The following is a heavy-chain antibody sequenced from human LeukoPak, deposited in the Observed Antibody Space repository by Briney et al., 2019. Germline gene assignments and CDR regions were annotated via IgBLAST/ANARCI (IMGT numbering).Heavy chain of an antibody. V-gene: IGHV3-30*18. Sequence: EGSLRLSCAASGFAFSSYGMHWVRQAPGKGLEWVAVISYDGSNKYYADSVKGRFTISRDNSKNTLYLQMNSLRAEDTAVYYCAKDRNSGTGDYWGQGTLVTVSS. CDR2: ISYDGSNK. CDR3: AKDRNSGTGDY. CDR1: GFAFSSYG. D-gene: IGHD1-26*01. J-gene: IGHJ4*02.